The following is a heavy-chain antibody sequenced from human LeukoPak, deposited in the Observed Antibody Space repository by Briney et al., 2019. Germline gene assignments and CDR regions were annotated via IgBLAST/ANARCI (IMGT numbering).Heavy chain of an antibody. CDR3: ARGPGSGSYIYYYYYMDV. D-gene: IGHD3-10*01. CDR1: GFTFSSYE. Sequence: GGSLRLSCAASGFTFSSYEMNWVRQAPGKGLEWVAVISYDGSNKYYADSVKGRFTISRDNSKNTLYLQMNSLRAEDTAVYYCARGPGSGSYIYYYYYMDVWGKGTTVTVSS. CDR2: ISYDGSNK. V-gene: IGHV3-30*04. J-gene: IGHJ6*03.